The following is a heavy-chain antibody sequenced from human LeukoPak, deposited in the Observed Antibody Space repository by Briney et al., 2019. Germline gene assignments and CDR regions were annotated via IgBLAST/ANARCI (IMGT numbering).Heavy chain of an antibody. V-gene: IGHV3-21*01. CDR2: ISSSSTYI. CDR1: GFTFNSYS. J-gene: IGHJ4*02. D-gene: IGHD2-2*01. Sequence: PGGSLRLSCAASGFTFNSYSMNWVRQAPGKGLEWVSSISSSSTYIYYADSVKGRFTISRDNAKNSLYLQMNGLRAEDTAVYYCARERGAGLSSSWVDYWGQGALVTVSS. CDR3: ARERGAGLSSSWVDY.